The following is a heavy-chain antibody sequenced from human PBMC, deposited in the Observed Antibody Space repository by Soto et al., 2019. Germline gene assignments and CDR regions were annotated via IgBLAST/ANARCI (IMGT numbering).Heavy chain of an antibody. CDR1: GGSVSSGHFY. CDR2: IYYSGST. D-gene: IGHD6-19*01. V-gene: IGHV4-61*01. Sequence: SETLSLTCTASGGSVSSGHFYWSWIRQPPGKGLEWIGYIYYSGSTKYNPSLRSRVTILVDTSKNQLSLKLTSVTAADTAVYYCARSGSGSGWLGGQGTLVTVSS. CDR3: ARSGSGSGWL. J-gene: IGHJ4*02.